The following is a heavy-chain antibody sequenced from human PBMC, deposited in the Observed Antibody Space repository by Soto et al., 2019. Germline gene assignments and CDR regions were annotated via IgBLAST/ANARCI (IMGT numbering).Heavy chain of an antibody. D-gene: IGHD1-1*01. J-gene: IGHJ5*02. CDR1: DDSINSDKYY. CDR3: ARAAGTTQFGP. V-gene: IGHV4-39*07. CDR2: IYYSGSA. Sequence: SETLSLTCSVSDDSINSDKYYWVWIRQPPGKGLEGIGSIYYSGSANYNPSLQTRVTISLDTSKSQFSLKLSSVTAADSAVYFCARAAGTTQFGPWGQGTLVTVSS.